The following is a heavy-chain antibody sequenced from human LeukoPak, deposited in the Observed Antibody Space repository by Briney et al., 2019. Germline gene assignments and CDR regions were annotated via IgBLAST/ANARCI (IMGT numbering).Heavy chain of an antibody. D-gene: IGHD2-21*02. Sequence: PGGSLRLSCAASGFTFSNYNMNWVRQAPGKGLEWVSAISGSGGSTYYADSVKGRFTISRDNSKNTLYLQMNSLRAEDTAVYYCAKPTARVDYWGQGTLVTVSS. CDR2: ISGSGGST. V-gene: IGHV3-23*01. CDR3: AKPTARVDY. CDR1: GFTFSNYN. J-gene: IGHJ4*02.